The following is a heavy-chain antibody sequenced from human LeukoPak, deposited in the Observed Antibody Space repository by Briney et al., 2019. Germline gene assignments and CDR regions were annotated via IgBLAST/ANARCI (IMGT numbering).Heavy chain of an antibody. D-gene: IGHD3-10*01. CDR3: AREGYYGSGSYYSENYFDY. CDR2: ISYDGSNK. V-gene: IGHV3-30*04. CDR1: GFTFSSYA. J-gene: IGHJ4*02. Sequence: PGGSLRLSCAASGFTFSSYAMHWVRQAPGKGLEWVAVISYDGSNKYYADSVKGRFTISRDNSKNTLYLQMNSLRAEDTAVYYCAREGYYGSGSYYSENYFDYWGQGTLVTVS.